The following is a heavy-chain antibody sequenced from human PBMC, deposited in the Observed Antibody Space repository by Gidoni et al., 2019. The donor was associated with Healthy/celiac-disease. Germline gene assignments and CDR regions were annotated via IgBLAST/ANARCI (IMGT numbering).Heavy chain of an antibody. D-gene: IGHD3-10*01. V-gene: IGHV3-33*01. J-gene: IGHJ4*02. CDR2: IWYDGSNK. CDR1: GFTLSSYG. Sequence: QVQLVESGGGVVQPGRSLRLSCAASGFTLSSYGMHWVRQAPGKGLEWVAVIWYDGSNKYYADSVKGRFTISRDNSKNTLYLQMNSLRAEDTAVYYCARDSRGFGELLPDYWGQGTLVTVSS. CDR3: ARDSRGFGELLPDY.